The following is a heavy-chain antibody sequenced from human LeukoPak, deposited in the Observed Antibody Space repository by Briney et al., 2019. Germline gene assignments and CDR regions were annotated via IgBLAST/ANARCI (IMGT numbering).Heavy chain of an antibody. J-gene: IGHJ6*04. Sequence: PGGSLRLSCAASGFTFSSYAMSWVRQAPGKGLEWVAFIRYHGSDKFYADSVKGRFTISRDNAKNSLYLQMNSLRAEDTAVYYCAELGITMIGGVWGKGTTVTISS. CDR3: AELGITMIGGV. CDR2: IRYHGSDK. V-gene: IGHV3-30*02. CDR1: GFTFSSYA. D-gene: IGHD3-10*02.